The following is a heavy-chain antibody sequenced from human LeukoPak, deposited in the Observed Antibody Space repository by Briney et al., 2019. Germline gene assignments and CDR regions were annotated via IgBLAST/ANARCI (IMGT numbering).Heavy chain of an antibody. D-gene: IGHD2-15*01. Sequence: ASVKVSCKASGYTFTAYYIHWVRQAPGQGLEWMGWISPGSGDTNYAQNFQGRVTMARDTSISTAYMELRRLTSDDTAVYYCASEVVAATDFWGQGTLVTVSS. V-gene: IGHV1-2*02. J-gene: IGHJ4*02. CDR3: ASEVVAATDF. CDR1: GYTFTAYY. CDR2: ISPGSGDT.